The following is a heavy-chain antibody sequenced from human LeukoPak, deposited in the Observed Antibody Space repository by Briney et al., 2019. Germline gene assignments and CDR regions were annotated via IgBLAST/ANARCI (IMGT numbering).Heavy chain of an antibody. CDR3: ARGEYPNDY. CDR1: GTSFTNYG. D-gene: IGHD2/OR15-2a*01. J-gene: IGHJ4*02. Sequence: ASVKVSCKVVGTSFTNYGITWVRQAPGQGHEWMAWISAHNGDTNVAQNFQGRVTMTTDTSTSTAYMELRSLRSDDTAMYYCARGEYPNDYWGQGTLVTVSS. V-gene: IGHV1-18*01. CDR2: ISAHNGDT.